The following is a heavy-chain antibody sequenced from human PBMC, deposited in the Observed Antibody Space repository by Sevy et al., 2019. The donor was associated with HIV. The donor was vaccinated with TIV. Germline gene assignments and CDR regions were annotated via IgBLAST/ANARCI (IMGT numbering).Heavy chain of an antibody. Sequence: GGSLRLSCAATGFTFSQYGMEWVRQAPGKGLEWVAFIRYDGSTKYYPDSVKGRFTISRDNSKNMLYLQRNSLRPEDTALYSCAKHRDTLAAAAYLDHWGQGTLVTVSS. CDR3: AKHRDTLAAAAYLDH. CDR1: GFTFSQYG. D-gene: IGHD6-13*01. CDR2: IRYDGSTK. V-gene: IGHV3-30*02. J-gene: IGHJ4*02.